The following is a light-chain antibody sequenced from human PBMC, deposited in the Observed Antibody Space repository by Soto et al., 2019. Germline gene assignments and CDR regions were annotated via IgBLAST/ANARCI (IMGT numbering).Light chain of an antibody. V-gene: IGKV3-20*01. CDR3: QQYGSSPLT. Sequence: EIVLTQSPDILSLSPGERATLSCRASQSVASSYLAWYQQNPGQAPRLLIYGASSRATGIPDRFSGSGSGTDFTLTISRLQPEDFAVYYCQQYGSSPLTFGGGTKVEIK. CDR1: QSVASSY. J-gene: IGKJ4*01. CDR2: GAS.